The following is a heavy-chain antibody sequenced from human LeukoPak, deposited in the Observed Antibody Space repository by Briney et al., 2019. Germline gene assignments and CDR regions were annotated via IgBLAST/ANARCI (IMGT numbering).Heavy chain of an antibody. CDR1: GGSISSYY. J-gene: IGHJ4*02. CDR2: IYYSGST. V-gene: IGHV4-59*12. Sequence: SETLSLTCTVSGGSISSYYWSWIRQPPGKGLEWIGYIYYSGSTNYNPSLKSRVTISVDTSKNQFSLKLSSVTAADTAVYYCARAYGDYFDYWGQGTLVTVSS. CDR3: ARAYGDYFDY. D-gene: IGHD4-17*01.